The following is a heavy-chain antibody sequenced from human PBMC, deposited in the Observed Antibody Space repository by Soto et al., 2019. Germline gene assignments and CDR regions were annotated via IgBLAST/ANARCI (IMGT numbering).Heavy chain of an antibody. D-gene: IGHD3-10*01. CDR2: IYYSGST. V-gene: IGHV4-59*08. J-gene: IGHJ6*03. Sequence: SETLSLTCTVSGGSISSYYWSWIRQPPGKGLEWIGYIYYSGSTNYNPSLKSRVTISVDTSNNQFSLKLSSVTAADTAVYYCARRANSGSYDDYNLYYYYYMDVWGKGTTVTVSS. CDR3: ARRANSGSYDDYNLYYYYYMDV. CDR1: GGSISSYY.